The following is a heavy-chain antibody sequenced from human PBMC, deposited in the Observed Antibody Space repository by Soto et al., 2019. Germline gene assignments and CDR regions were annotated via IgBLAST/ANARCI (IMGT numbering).Heavy chain of an antibody. D-gene: IGHD3-3*01. CDR2: IKQDGSEK. Sequence: GGSLRLSCAASGFTFSSYWMSWVRQAPGKGLEWVANIKQDGSEKYYVDSVKGRFTISRANAKNSLYLQMNSLRAEDTAVYYCARDSGYDFWSGYSPHFDYWGQGTLVTVSS. CDR1: GFTFSSYW. V-gene: IGHV3-7*01. CDR3: ARDSGYDFWSGYSPHFDY. J-gene: IGHJ4*02.